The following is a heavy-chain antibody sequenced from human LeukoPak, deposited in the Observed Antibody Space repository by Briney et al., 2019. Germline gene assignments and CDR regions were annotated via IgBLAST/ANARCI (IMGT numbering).Heavy chain of an antibody. Sequence: ASVKVSCKAFGYNFTGFYMHWVRQARGQGLEWMGWINPNSGDTNFALKLQGRVTMTTDTSTSTAYMELRSLRSDDTAVYYCARVLDSSGNYYYYYMDVWGKGTTVTISS. CDR2: INPNSGDT. V-gene: IGHV1-2*02. CDR1: GYNFTGFY. CDR3: ARVLDSSGNYYYYYMDV. J-gene: IGHJ6*03. D-gene: IGHD3-22*01.